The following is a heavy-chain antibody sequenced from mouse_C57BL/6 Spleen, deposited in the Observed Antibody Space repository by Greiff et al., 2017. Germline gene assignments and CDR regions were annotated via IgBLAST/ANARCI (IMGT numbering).Heavy chain of an antibody. J-gene: IGHJ1*03. CDR1: GFTFSSYT. D-gene: IGHD1-1*01. CDR2: ISGGGGNT. Sequence: EVMLVESGGGLVKPGGSLKLSCAASGFTFSSYTMSWVRQTPEKRLEWVATISGGGGNTYYPDSVKGRFTISRDNAKNTLYLQMSSLRSEDTALYYCARHVYYYGSSLYWYFDVWGTGTTVTVSS. CDR3: ARHVYYYGSSLYWYFDV. V-gene: IGHV5-9*01.